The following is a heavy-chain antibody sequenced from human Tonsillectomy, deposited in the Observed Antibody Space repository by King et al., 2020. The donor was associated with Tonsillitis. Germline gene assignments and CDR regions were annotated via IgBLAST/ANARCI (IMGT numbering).Heavy chain of an antibody. J-gene: IGHJ6*02. Sequence: VQLVESGGGVAQPGRSLRLSGAASGFKFSNHAINWVRQAPGKGLEWVAVIANDGRQKYYAEYVEGRFTISRDNSKNTLSLQMNSLKPDDTAVYYCAKERGDDFYYGMDVWGQGTTVTVSS. D-gene: IGHD3-10*01. CDR2: IANDGRQK. V-gene: IGHV3-30*18. CDR1: GFKFSNHA. CDR3: AKERGDDFYYGMDV.